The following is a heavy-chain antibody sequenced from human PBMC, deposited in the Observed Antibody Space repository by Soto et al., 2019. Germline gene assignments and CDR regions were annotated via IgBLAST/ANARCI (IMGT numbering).Heavy chain of an antibody. Sequence: QITLKESGPTLVRPTQTLTLTCTFSGFSVSTSGVIVGWIRQPPGKALEWLALIYWDDDKRYSPSLKSRLTTTTTTSKNQGALPVTNWGRGDTPTYYCAPAQGLRGGGFDSGRKGTLVTVPS. D-gene: IGHD3-10*01. J-gene: IGHJ5*01. CDR2: IYWDDDK. CDR1: GFSVSTSGVI. CDR3: APAQGLRGGGFDS. V-gene: IGHV2-5*02.